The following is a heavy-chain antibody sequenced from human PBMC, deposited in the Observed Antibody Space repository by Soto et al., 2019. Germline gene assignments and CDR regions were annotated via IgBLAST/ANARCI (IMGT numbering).Heavy chain of an antibody. CDR3: ASQTAKISNGGNFGLAFDI. CDR1: GYSFTSYW. CDR2: IYPGDSGT. V-gene: IGHV5-51*01. D-gene: IGHD2-21*02. J-gene: IGHJ3*02. Sequence: GESLKISCKGSGYSFTSYWIGWVRQMPGKGLEWMGIIYPGDSGTRYSPSFQGQVTISADKSISTAYLQWSSLKASDTAMYYCASQTAKISNGGNFGLAFDIWGQGTMVTV.